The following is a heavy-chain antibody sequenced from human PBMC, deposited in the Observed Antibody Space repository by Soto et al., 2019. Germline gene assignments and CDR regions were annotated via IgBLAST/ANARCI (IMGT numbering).Heavy chain of an antibody. CDR2: ISSSSSTI. CDR3: ARDTRLNV. CDR1: GFTFSGYS. Sequence: EVQVVESGGGLVQPGGSLRLSCAASGFTFSGYSMNWVRQAPRKGLEWVSYISSSSSTIYYADSVKGRFTSSRDNAKNAMYLQMERLRAEDPAVSYCARDTRLNVWGKGTTVTVSS. V-gene: IGHV3-48*01. J-gene: IGHJ6*04.